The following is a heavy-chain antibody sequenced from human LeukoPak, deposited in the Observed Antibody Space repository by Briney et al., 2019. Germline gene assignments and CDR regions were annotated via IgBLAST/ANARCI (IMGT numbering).Heavy chain of an antibody. J-gene: IGHJ4*02. CDR1: GGSVSSSDYY. V-gene: IGHV4-30-4*01. D-gene: IGHD5-24*01. CDR2: IYYSGST. CDR3: ARVEMATNPSFDY. Sequence: SETLSLTCTVSGGSVSSSDYYWSWIRQPPGKGLEWIGYIYYSGSTYYNPSLKSRVTISVDTSKNQFSLKLSSVTAADTAVYYCARVEMATNPSFDYWGQGTLVTVSS.